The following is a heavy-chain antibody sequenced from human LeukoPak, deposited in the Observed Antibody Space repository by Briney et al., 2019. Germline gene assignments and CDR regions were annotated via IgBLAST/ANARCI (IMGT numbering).Heavy chain of an antibody. CDR2: ISAYNGIT. J-gene: IGHJ4*02. D-gene: IGHD3-22*01. CDR3: ATTWAETYYYDSSGYYFDY. Sequence: GASVKVSCKASGYTFTTYGISWVRQAPGQGLEWMGWISAYNGITNYAQKFQGRVTMTTDTSTSTAYMELRSLRSDDTAVYYCATTWAETYYYDSSGYYFDYWGQGTLVTVSP. CDR1: GYTFTTYG. V-gene: IGHV1-18*01.